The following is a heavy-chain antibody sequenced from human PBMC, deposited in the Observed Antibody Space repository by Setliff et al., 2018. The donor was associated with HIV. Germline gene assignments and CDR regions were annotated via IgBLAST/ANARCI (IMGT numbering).Heavy chain of an antibody. Sequence: PGGSLRLSCAASGLTFSNAWMNWVRQAPGKGLEWVGRIKSKSNGGTKDYAAPVKGRFTISRDDSKNTLSLQMNSLKTEDTAVYYCTRGGEGDYYYYYMDVWGKGTTVTV. D-gene: IGHD2-21*01. CDR3: TRGGEGDYYYYYMDV. CDR2: IKSKSNGGTK. J-gene: IGHJ6*03. CDR1: GLTFSNAW. V-gene: IGHV3-15*01.